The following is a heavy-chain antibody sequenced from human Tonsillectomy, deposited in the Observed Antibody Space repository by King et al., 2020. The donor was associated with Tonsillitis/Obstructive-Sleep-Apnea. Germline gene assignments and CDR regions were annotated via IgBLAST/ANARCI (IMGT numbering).Heavy chain of an antibody. CDR2: ISWNGGTI. Sequence: VQLVESGGGLVQPGRSLRLSCAASGFTFDDYAMHWVRQPPGKGLEWVSGISWNGGTIIYADSVKGRFTISRDNAKNSLYLQMNSLGTEDTAFYYCAKVEREYCSTTSCQFDYWGQGNLVTVSS. J-gene: IGHJ4*02. CDR3: AKVEREYCSTTSCQFDY. D-gene: IGHD2-2*01. CDR1: GFTFDDYA. V-gene: IGHV3-9*01.